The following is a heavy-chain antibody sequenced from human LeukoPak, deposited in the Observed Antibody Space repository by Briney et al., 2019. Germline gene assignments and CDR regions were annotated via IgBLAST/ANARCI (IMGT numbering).Heavy chain of an antibody. CDR2: INQDGREI. J-gene: IGHJ4*02. CDR3: ARGGLPGGFDY. D-gene: IGHD4-23*01. Sequence: GGSLRLSCAASGFAVSTSWMTWVRQAPGKGLEWVANINQDGREIDYVDSVRGRFTISRDNAENSLCLQMNSLRAEDTAVYYCARGGLPGGFDYWGQGTLVTVSS. V-gene: IGHV3-7*03. CDR1: GFAVSTSW.